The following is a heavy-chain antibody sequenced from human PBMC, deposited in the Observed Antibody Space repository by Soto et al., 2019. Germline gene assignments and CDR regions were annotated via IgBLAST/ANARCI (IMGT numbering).Heavy chain of an antibody. Sequence: QITLKESGPTLVTPTQTLTLTCTFSGFSLSTSGVGVGWIRQPPGKALEWLAPIYWDDDKRYSPSLRSRLTITKDTSKNQVVLTMTNMDPVDTATYYCAHSRCGGDCLQSYSSHYYYGMDVWGQGTTVTVSS. CDR3: AHSRCGGDCLQSYSSHYYYGMDV. CDR2: IYWDDDK. J-gene: IGHJ6*02. V-gene: IGHV2-5*02. CDR1: GFSLSTSGVG. D-gene: IGHD2-21*02.